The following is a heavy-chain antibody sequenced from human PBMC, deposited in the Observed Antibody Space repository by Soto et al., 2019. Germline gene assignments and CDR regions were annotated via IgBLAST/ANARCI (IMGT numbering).Heavy chain of an antibody. V-gene: IGHV3-33*01. J-gene: IGHJ5*02. CDR3: ARGRIPSAIFDWFDP. CDR2: IWSDGSTE. Sequence: GGSLRLSCAASGFTFDRYGMHWVRQAPGKGLEWVAVIWSDGSTEYYADSVKGRFTISRDNSKNTMYLQMNSLRGEDTGVYYCARGRIPSAIFDWFDPWGQGTLVTSPQ. CDR1: GFTFDRYG. D-gene: IGHD2-2*01.